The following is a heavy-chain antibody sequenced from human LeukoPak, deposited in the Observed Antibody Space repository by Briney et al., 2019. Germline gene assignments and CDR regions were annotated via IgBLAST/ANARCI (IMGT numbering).Heavy chain of an antibody. CDR1: GFTFSSYG. D-gene: IGHD2-15*01. CDR2: IWHDGSNK. V-gene: IGHV3-30*02. CDR3: ATSEGGYCSGGSCYSDYFHY. J-gene: IGHJ4*02. Sequence: GGSLRLSCAASGFTFSSYGMHWVRQAPGKGLEWVAFIWHDGSNKYYVDSVKGRFTISRDNSKSTVYLQMNSLRAEDTAVYYGATSEGGYCSGGSCYSDYFHYWGQETLVTVSS.